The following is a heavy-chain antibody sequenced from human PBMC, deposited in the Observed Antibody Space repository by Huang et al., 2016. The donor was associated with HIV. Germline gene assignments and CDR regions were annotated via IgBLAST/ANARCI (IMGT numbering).Heavy chain of an antibody. CDR3: ARTAYSYGFRQGYNWFDP. V-gene: IGHV1-69*13. Sequence: QVLLVQSGAEVRKPGSSVKVSCTAFGGTFSSYAISWVRQSAGQGREWMGGIIPIFGTANYTQKFQGRVTITVDESTNTGYMELTRLTSEDTAVYYCARTAYSYGFRQGYNWFDPWGQGTPVTVSS. CDR1: GGTFSSYA. D-gene: IGHD5-18*01. J-gene: IGHJ5*02. CDR2: IIPIFGTA.